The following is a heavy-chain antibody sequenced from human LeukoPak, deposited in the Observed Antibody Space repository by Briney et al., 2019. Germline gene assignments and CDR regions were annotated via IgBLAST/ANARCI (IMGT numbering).Heavy chain of an antibody. CDR2: INHSGST. Sequence: GSLRLSCAASGFTVSGNFMSWIRQPPGKGLEWIGEINHSGSTNYNPSLKSRVTISVDMAKNQFSLKLSSVTAADTAVYYCARIRYNLDYWGQGTLVSVSS. CDR3: ARIRYNLDY. CDR1: GFTVSGNF. V-gene: IGHV4-34*01. D-gene: IGHD1-1*01. J-gene: IGHJ4*02.